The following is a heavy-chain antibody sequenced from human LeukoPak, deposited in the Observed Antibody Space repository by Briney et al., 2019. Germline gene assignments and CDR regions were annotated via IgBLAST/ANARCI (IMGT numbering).Heavy chain of an antibody. D-gene: IGHD2-15*01. J-gene: IGHJ3*02. Sequence: SVKVSCKASGGTSSTYAITWVRQAPGQGLEWMGKIIPFFGTANYAQKFQGRVTITTDESTSTAYMELSSLRSDDTAVYYCARRETLGYCTGGSCYSAFDIWGQGTMVTVSS. CDR1: GGTSSTYA. CDR3: ARRETLGYCTGGSCYSAFDI. V-gene: IGHV1-69*05. CDR2: IIPFFGTA.